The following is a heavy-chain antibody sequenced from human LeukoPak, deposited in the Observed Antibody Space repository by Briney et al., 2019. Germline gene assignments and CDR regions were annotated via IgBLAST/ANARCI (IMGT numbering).Heavy chain of an antibody. CDR1: GGSISSYY. Sequence: SETLSLTCTVSGGSISSYYWSWIRQPPGKGLEWIAYIYYSGITNYNPSLKSRVTISVDTSKNQFSLKLRSMTAADTAVYYCARADSATSGYYPRHLDYWGQGTLVTVSS. V-gene: IGHV4-59*01. D-gene: IGHD3-22*01. J-gene: IGHJ4*02. CDR2: IYYSGIT. CDR3: ARADSATSGYYPRHLDY.